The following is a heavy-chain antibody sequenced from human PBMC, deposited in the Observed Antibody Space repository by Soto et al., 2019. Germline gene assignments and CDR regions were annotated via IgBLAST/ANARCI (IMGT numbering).Heavy chain of an antibody. J-gene: IGHJ4*02. CDR2: VYYSGTT. CDR1: GGSIRNGDYY. D-gene: IGHD1-26*01. Sequence: SETLSLTCTVSGGSIRNGDYYWGWIRQPPGKGLEWIGYVYYSGTTYSHPSLNSRVSISVDTSESQFSLRLTSVTAADTAVYYCVTVNLVGAAYYFDYWGPGTLVTVSS. V-gene: IGHV4-30-4*01. CDR3: VTVNLVGAAYYFDY.